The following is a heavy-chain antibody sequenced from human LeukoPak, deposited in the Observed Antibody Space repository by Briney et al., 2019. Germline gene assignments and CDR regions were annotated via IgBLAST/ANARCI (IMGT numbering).Heavy chain of an antibody. J-gene: IGHJ5*02. D-gene: IGHD3-9*01. V-gene: IGHV4-39*01. CDR3: ARSRYFDWDP. CDR1: GGSISSSNYY. Sequence: ETLSLTCTVSGGSISSSNYYWGWIRQPPGKDLEWIGTIYYSGSTYYNPSLKNRVTISVDTSKNQFSLRLSSVTAADTAVYYCARSRYFDWDPWGQGTLVTVSS. CDR2: IYYSGST.